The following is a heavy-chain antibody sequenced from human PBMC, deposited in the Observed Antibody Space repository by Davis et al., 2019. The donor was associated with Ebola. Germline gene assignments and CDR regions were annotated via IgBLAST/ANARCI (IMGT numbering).Heavy chain of an antibody. D-gene: IGHD3-10*01. Sequence: SETLSLTCTVSGGSISSDDYYWSWIRQHAGKGLEWIGDIYYTDSTYYNPSLKSRASLSVDTSKNQFSLKLSSVTVADTAVYYCARGWFGELLYGGWYFDLWGRGTLVTVSS. J-gene: IGHJ2*01. CDR3: ARGWFGELLYGGWYFDL. V-gene: IGHV4-31*03. CDR2: IYYTDST. CDR1: GGSISSDDYY.